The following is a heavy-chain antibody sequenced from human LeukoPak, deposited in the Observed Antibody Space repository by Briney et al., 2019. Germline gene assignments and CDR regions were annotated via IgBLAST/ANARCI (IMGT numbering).Heavy chain of an antibody. CDR1: GFTFSSYE. CDR3: ARVGPIWWSHATFDY. D-gene: IGHD2-21*01. Sequence: GGSLRLSCAASGFTFSSYEMNWVRQAPGKGLEWVSYISSSGSTIYYADSVKGRFTISRDNAKNSLYPQMNSLRAEDTAVYYCARVGPIWWSHATFDYWGQGTLVTVSS. J-gene: IGHJ4*02. CDR2: ISSSGSTI. V-gene: IGHV3-48*03.